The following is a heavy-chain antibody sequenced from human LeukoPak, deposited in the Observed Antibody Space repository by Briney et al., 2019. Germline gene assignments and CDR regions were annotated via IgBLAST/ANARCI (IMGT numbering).Heavy chain of an antibody. V-gene: IGHV1-2*06. CDR2: INPKSGVT. J-gene: IGHJ4*02. CDR3: ARRIAVAGSPVYYFDY. D-gene: IGHD6-19*01. CDR1: AYTLSGYY. Sequence: GASVKVSCKASAYTLSGYYMHWVRQAPGQGLEWMGRINPKSGVTDYAQKSQGRVTMTWDTSNNTTFMQLSSLRSDDTAVYYCARRIAVAGSPVYYFDYWGQGTLVTVS.